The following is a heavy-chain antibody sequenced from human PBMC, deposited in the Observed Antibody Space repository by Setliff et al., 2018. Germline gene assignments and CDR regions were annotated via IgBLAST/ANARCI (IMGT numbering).Heavy chain of an antibody. CDR1: GKTDDSYH. D-gene: IGHD6-19*01. J-gene: IGHJ3*02. CDR2: VSTYNGDT. CDR3: ARRPIALAGYRKGAFDI. Sequence: ASVKVSCKTPGKTDDSYHIHWVRQAPGQGLEWMGWVSTYNGDTKYAQNFRGRVTMTTDMSTSTVYMELRTLRSDDTAVCFCARRPIALAGYRKGAFDIWGQGTMVTVSS. V-gene: IGHV1-18*01.